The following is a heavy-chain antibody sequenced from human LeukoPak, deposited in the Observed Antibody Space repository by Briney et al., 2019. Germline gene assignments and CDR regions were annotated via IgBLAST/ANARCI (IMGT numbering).Heavy chain of an antibody. V-gene: IGHV4-39*01. CDR2: SYYGAST. Sequence: SETLSLTCTVSGASISSSNSYWGWIRQPPGEGLEWIGGSYYGASTYYNPSLKSRVAISLDTSKNQFSLKLSSVTAADTAVYYCSRGRAYFDWGQGTLVTVSS. CDR1: GASISSSNSY. D-gene: IGHD3-9*01. J-gene: IGHJ4*02. CDR3: SRGRAYFD.